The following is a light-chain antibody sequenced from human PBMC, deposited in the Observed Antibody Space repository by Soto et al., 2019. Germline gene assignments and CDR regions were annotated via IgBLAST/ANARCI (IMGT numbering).Light chain of an antibody. CDR1: SSDVGGYNY. CDR3: TSYAGGNNV. CDR2: EVN. J-gene: IGLJ1*01. V-gene: IGLV2-8*01. Sequence: QSALTQPPSASGSPGQSVTISCTGTSSDVGGYNYVSWYQQHPGKVPTLMVYEVNKRPSGVPDRFSGSKSVNTASLTVAGLQAKDEADYYCTSYAGGNNVFGTGTKLTVL.